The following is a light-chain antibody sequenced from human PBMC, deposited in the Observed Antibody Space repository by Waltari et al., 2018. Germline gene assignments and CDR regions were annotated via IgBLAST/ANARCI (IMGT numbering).Light chain of an antibody. CDR3: QQYNSYWT. J-gene: IGKJ1*01. CDR1: QSISTW. CDR2: KAS. V-gene: IGKV1-5*03. Sequence: DIQMTQSPSTLSASVGDRVTITCRASQSISTWLAWYQQKPGKAPKLLIYKASSLESGVPSRFSGSRSGTGFTLTIRRRQPEDFATYYCQQYNSYWTFGQGTKVEI.